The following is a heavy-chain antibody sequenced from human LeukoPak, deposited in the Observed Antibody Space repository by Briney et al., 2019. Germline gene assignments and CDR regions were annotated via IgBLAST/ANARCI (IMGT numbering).Heavy chain of an antibody. CDR1: GGTFSSYT. CDR2: IIPILGIA. J-gene: IGHJ3*02. CDR3: ARSCGGDCYDAFDI. Sequence: SVKVSCKASGGTFSSYTISWVRHAPGQGLEWMGRIIPILGIANYAQKFQGRVTITADKATSTAYMELSSLRSEDTAVYYCARSCGGDCYDAFDIWGQGTMVTVSS. V-gene: IGHV1-69*02. D-gene: IGHD2-21*01.